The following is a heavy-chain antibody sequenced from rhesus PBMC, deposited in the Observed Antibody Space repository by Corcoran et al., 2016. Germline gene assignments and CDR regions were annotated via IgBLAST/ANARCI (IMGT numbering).Heavy chain of an antibody. CDR1: GFSLTTRGMG. CDR3: ARDQQDYYSGSYYYFDY. V-gene: IGHV2-174*01. J-gene: IGHJ4*01. D-gene: IGHD3-16*01. Sequence: QVTLKESGPALVKPTQTLTLTCTFSGFSLTTRGMGVGWNRQPPGKPLEWLALIYWDDDKRYSTSLKSRLTISKDTSKNQVVLTMTNMDPVDTATYYCARDQQDYYSGSYYYFDYWGQGVLVTVSS. CDR2: IYWDDDK.